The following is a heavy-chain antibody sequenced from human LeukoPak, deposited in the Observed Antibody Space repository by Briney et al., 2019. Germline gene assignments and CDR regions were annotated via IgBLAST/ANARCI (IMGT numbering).Heavy chain of an antibody. Sequence: SETLSLTCTVSGGSISSYYWSWIRQPPGKGLEWIGYIYYSGSTNYNPSLKSRVTISVDTSKNQFSLKLSSVTAADTAGYYCARSPAHIGPNVYWGEGSLVTVSS. CDR1: GGSISSYY. CDR3: ARSPAHIGPNVY. CDR2: IYYSGST. J-gene: IGHJ4*02. V-gene: IGHV4-59*01. D-gene: IGHD2-2*01.